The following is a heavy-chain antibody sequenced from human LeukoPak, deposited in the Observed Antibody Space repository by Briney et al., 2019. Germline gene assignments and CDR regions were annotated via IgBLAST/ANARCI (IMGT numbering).Heavy chain of an antibody. CDR2: IYYSGST. J-gene: IGHJ4*02. CDR3: ARHGLGHFDY. Sequence: SETLSLTCTVSGGSLSSSSYYWGWIRQPPGKGLEWIGSIYYSGSTYYNPSLKSRVTISVDTSKNQFSLKLSSVTAADTAVYYCARHGLGHFDYWGQGTLVTVSS. D-gene: IGHD3-10*01. CDR1: GGSLSSSSYY. V-gene: IGHV4-39*01.